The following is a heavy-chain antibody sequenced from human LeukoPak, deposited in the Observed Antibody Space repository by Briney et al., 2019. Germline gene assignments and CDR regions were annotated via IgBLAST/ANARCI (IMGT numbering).Heavy chain of an antibody. V-gene: IGHV3-49*04. D-gene: IGHD3-22*01. CDR2: IRSKAYGGTT. CDR3: QTYYYDSSGYYYIDQ. J-gene: IGHJ4*02. Sequence: GGSLRLSCTPSGFTFGDYAMSWVRQAPGKGLEWVGFIRSKAYGGTTEHAASVKGRFTISRDDSKSIAYLQMNSLKTEDTAVYYCQTYYYDSSGYYYIDQWGQGTLVTVSS. CDR1: GFTFGDYA.